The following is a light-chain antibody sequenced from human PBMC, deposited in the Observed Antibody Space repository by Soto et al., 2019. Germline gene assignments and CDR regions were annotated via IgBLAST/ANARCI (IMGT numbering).Light chain of an antibody. Sequence: QSVLTQSPSTSGTPGQRVTISCSGNTANIGKNYVDWYQQFPGTAPNLLIYSDNQRPSWVPDRCSVAKSDTSAALAISGLRSEDEAVYYCAAWDDRMSGRVFGGGTKLTVL. V-gene: IGLV1-47*02. J-gene: IGLJ3*02. CDR3: AAWDDRMSGRV. CDR2: SDN. CDR1: TANIGKNY.